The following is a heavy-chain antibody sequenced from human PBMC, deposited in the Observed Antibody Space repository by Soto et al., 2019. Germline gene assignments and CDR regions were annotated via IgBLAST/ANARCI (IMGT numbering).Heavy chain of an antibody. Sequence: EVQLVESGGGLVNPGGSLRLSCAASGFTFRFAWMNWVRQAPGKGLEWVGRIKAESEGGTTDYGAPVKGRFTISRDDSENTLYLEMNNLGNEDTAVYYCSAIWAMDYDYWGQGVQVAVSS. CDR1: GFTFRFAW. J-gene: IGHJ4*02. CDR2: IKAESEGGTT. CDR3: SAIWAMDYDY. D-gene: IGHD5-18*01. V-gene: IGHV3-15*07.